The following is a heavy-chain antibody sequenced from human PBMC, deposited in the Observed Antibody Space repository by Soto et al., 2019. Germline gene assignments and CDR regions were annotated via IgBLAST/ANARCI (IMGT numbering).Heavy chain of an antibody. Sequence: QVQLVQSGAEVKKPGASVKVSCKASGYTFTSYGISWVRQAPGQGLEWMGWISAYNGNTNYAQKLQGRVTMTTDTSTSTDYMELRSLRSDDTAVYYCARDLARAAAGSGGDYWGQGTLVTVSS. J-gene: IGHJ4*02. CDR1: GYTFTSYG. CDR3: ARDLARAAAGSGGDY. D-gene: IGHD6-13*01. V-gene: IGHV1-18*04. CDR2: ISAYNGNT.